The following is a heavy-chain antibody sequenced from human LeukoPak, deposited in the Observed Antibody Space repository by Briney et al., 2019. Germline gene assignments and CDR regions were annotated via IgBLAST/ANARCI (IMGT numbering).Heavy chain of an antibody. V-gene: IGHV3-11*05. CDR2: ISSSSSYT. D-gene: IGHD5-24*01. CDR3: ARVRVHFGVRDGYNSYAFDI. CDR1: GFTLSDYY. Sequence: IPGRSLRLSCAASGFTLSDYYMSCIRQAPRKGLEWVSYISSSSSYTNYADSVKGRFTISRDNAKNSLYLQMNSLRAEDTAVYYCARVRVHFGVRDGYNSYAFDIWGQGTMVTVSS. J-gene: IGHJ3*02.